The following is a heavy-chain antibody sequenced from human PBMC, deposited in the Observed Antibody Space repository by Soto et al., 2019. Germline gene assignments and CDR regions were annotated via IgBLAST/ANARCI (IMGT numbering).Heavy chain of an antibody. V-gene: IGHV1-69*06. CDR1: GDTSNSFV. CDR3: ARGRGKSGIA. D-gene: IGHD1-1*01. Sequence: QVQLVQSGAEVQKPGSSVKVSCKTSGDTSNSFVISWVRQAPGQGLEWIGGIVPLLNSANYAQNFQGRVTITADKFSMTAYMELRRLTFEDTGVYFCARGRGKSGIAWGQGTLVTVSS. J-gene: IGHJ1*01. CDR2: IVPLLNSA.